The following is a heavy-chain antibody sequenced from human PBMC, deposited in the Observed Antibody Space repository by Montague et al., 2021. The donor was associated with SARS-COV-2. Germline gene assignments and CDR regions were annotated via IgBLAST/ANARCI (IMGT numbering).Heavy chain of an antibody. V-gene: IGHV4-31*03. D-gene: IGHD3-22*01. CDR2: IYHTGST. J-gene: IGHJ3*02. CDR1: GGSTSSGGYD. CDR3: ARDSGYYDSSGYSYDAFDI. Sequence: TLSLTCTVSGGSTSSGGYDWSWIRQHPGKGLEWIGYIYHTGSTHYNPSLKSRVTISKETSKNHFSLNLSSVTAADSAVYYCARDSGYYDSSGYSYDAFDIWGQGTKVTVSS.